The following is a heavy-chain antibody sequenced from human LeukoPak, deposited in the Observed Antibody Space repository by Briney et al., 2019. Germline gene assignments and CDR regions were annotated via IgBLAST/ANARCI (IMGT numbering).Heavy chain of an antibody. Sequence: GESLKISXKASGYSFTSHWIAWVRQMPGKGLEWMGIIYPGDSDIRYTPSFQGQVTISADKSVNTAYLQWSSLKASDTAIYYCARQVLRYFDWSGYYYYMDVWGKGTTVTVSS. CDR2: IYPGDSDI. CDR1: GYSFTSHW. CDR3: ARQVLRYFDWSGYYYYMDV. D-gene: IGHD3-9*01. J-gene: IGHJ6*03. V-gene: IGHV5-51*01.